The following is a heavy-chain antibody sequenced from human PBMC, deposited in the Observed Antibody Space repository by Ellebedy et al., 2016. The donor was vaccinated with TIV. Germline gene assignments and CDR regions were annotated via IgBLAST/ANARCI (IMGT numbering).Heavy chain of an antibody. CDR3: ARAHTYYFYYMGV. J-gene: IGHJ6*03. CDR1: VGTFSSYA. CDR2: IIGMFGTT. Sequence: ASVKVSCXTSVGTFSSYAVSWVRLAPGQGLEWMGGIIGMFGTTTYAQKFQGRITVSADESTSTAYMELTSLRSDDTAVYYCARAHTYYFYYMGVWGKGTTVTVSS. V-gene: IGHV1-69*13.